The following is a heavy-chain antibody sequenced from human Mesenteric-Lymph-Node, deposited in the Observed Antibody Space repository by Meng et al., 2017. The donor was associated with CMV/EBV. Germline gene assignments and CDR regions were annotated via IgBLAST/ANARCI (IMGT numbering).Heavy chain of an antibody. CDR3: AKAGSWYWTYYYAMDV. J-gene: IGHJ6*02. V-gene: IGHV1-8*02. Sequence: ASVKVSCKAFGYGFTSYGINWVRQATGQGLEWMGWMNPNSGNTAYAQKFQGRVTMTRNTSISTAYMELSSLRSEDTAMYYCAKAGSWYWTYYYAMDVWGQGTTVTVSS. CDR2: MNPNSGNT. CDR1: GYGFTSYG. D-gene: IGHD6-13*01.